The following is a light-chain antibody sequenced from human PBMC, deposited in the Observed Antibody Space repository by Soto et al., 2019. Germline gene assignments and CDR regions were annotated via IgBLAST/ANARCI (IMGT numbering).Light chain of an antibody. Sequence: IQMPQSPSSVSASVGDRVTVTCQASRDISTWVAWYQQKPGNAPKLLIYDASNLETGVPSRFSGGGSATYFTFTISSLQPEDIATYYCQQYDNLPLTFGGGTKVDIK. J-gene: IGKJ4*01. CDR1: RDISTW. CDR3: QQYDNLPLT. CDR2: DAS. V-gene: IGKV1-33*01.